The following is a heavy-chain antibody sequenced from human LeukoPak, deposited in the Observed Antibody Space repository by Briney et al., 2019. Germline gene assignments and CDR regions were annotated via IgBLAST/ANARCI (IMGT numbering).Heavy chain of an antibody. D-gene: IGHD3-9*01. Sequence: ASVKVSCKASGYSFTGYYIHWVRQAPGQGLAWMGWINPYSGDTTYAQKFQGRLTLTRDTSISTAYMEVSRLKSDDTAVYYCARDWAEYYDILTGYYPCDYWGQGTLVTVSS. V-gene: IGHV1-2*02. J-gene: IGHJ4*02. CDR1: GYSFTGYY. CDR2: INPYSGDT. CDR3: ARDWAEYYDILTGYYPCDY.